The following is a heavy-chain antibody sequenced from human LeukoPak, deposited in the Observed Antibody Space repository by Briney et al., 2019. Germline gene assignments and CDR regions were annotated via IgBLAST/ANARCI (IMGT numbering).Heavy chain of an antibody. V-gene: IGHV3-30*18. D-gene: IGHD6-6*01. CDR2: ISYDGCNK. Sequence: GGSLRLSCLASGFTLSSYGMHWVRQAPGKGLEWVAVISYDGCNKYYADSVKGRFTISRDNSKNTLYLQMNSLRAEDTAVCYCAKDWLAARPGYYFDYWGQGTLVTVSS. CDR3: AKDWLAARPGYYFDY. CDR1: GFTLSSYG. J-gene: IGHJ4*02.